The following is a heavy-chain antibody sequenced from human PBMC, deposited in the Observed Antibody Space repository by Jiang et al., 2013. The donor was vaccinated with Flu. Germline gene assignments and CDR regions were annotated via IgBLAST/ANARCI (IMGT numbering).Heavy chain of an antibody. CDR2: IFSNDEK. D-gene: IGHD3-3*01. J-gene: IGHJ6*04. CDR1: GFSLSNARMG. Sequence: KPTQTLTLTCTVSGFSLSNARMGVSWIRQPPGKALEWLAHIFSNDEKSYSTSLKSRLTISKDTSKSQVVLTMTNMDPVDTATYYCARLRDEYYDFWSGYWYYYGMDVWGKGTTVTVSS. CDR3: ARLRDEYYDFWSGYWYYYGMDV. V-gene: IGHV2-26*01.